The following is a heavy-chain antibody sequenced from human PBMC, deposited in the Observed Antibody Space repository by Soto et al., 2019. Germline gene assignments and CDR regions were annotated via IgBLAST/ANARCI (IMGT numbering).Heavy chain of an antibody. CDR3: ATRPPGERYFGVLDY. V-gene: IGHV3-7*02. J-gene: IGHJ4*02. D-gene: IGHD3-3*01. Sequence: GGSLRLSCAASGITFIDYWMTWGRQAPGEGLVWLAKLKRDGRGKYYVGSVKGRFTISRGNSQDSLYILMNNLRADNTAIYYCATRPPGERYFGVLDYWSQGTLVTVSS. CDR2: LKRDGRGK. CDR1: GITFIDYW.